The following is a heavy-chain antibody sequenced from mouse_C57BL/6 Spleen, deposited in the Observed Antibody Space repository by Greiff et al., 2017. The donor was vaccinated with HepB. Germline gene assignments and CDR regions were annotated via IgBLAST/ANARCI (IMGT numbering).Heavy chain of an antibody. V-gene: IGHV1-54*01. CDR2: INPGSGGT. D-gene: IGHD1-1*01. CDR1: GYAFTNYL. CDR3: ARQGSSYWYFDV. J-gene: IGHJ1*03. Sequence: VQLQQSGAELVRPGTSVKVSCKASGYAFTNYLIEWVKQRPGQGLEWIGAINPGSGGTNYNEKFKGKATLTADKSSSTAYMQLSSLTSEDSAVYFCARQGSSYWYFDVWGTGTTVTVSS.